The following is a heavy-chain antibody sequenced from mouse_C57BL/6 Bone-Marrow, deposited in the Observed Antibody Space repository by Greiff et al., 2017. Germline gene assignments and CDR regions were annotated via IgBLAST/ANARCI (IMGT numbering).Heavy chain of an antibody. D-gene: IGHD1-1*02. CDR1: GYSFTDYN. V-gene: IGHV1-39*01. J-gene: IGHJ3*01. CDR3: SRFGGYPAWFAY. Sequence: VQLQQSGPELVKPGASVKISCKASGYSFTDYNMNWVKQSNGKSLEWIGVINPNYGTTSYNQKFKGKATSTVDQSSSTAYMQLNSRTSEDSAVKYWSRFGGYPAWFAYWGQGTLVTVSA. CDR2: INPNYGTT.